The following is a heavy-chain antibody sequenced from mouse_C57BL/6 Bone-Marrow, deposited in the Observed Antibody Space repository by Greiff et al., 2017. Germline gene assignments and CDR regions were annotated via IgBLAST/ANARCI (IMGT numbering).Heavy chain of an antibody. J-gene: IGHJ3*01. CDR2: IYPGDGDT. V-gene: IGHV1-80*01. CDR1: GYAFSSYW. Sequence: QVHVKQSGAELVKPGASVTISCKASGYAFSSYWMNWVKPWPGKSLEWIGQIYPGDGDTNYNGKFKGKATLTADKSSITAYMQLSSLTSDDSAVYFCARGAYWGQGTLVTVSA. CDR3: ARGAY.